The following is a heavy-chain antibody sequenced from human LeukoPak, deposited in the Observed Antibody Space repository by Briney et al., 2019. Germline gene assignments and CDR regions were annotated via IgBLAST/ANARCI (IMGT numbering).Heavy chain of an antibody. CDR2: INPNSGNT. CDR3: ARALGVVPAAHYYYYYYMDV. J-gene: IGHJ6*03. V-gene: IGHV1-18*04. D-gene: IGHD2-2*01. Sequence: PRASVKVSCKASGYTFTGYYMHWVRQAPGQGLEWMGWINPNSGNTNYAQKLQGRVTMTTDTSTSTAYMELRSLRSDDTAVYYCARALGVVPAAHYYYYYYMDVWGKGTTVTVSS. CDR1: GYTFTGYY.